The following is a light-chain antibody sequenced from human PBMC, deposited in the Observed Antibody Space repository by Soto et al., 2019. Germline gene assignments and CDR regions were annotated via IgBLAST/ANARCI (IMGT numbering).Light chain of an antibody. CDR2: DAS. J-gene: IGKJ1*01. CDR1: QDISNY. CDR3: QHYANLPLT. Sequence: DIQMTQSPSSLSASIGDRVTITCQASQDISNYLNWYQQKPGKAPKLLIYDASNLETGVPSRFSGSGSGTDFTFTISSLQPEDIATYYCQHYANLPLTFGQGTKVEIK. V-gene: IGKV1-33*01.